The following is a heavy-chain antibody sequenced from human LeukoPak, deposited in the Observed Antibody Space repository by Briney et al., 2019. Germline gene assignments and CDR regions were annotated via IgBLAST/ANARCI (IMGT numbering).Heavy chain of an antibody. CDR1: GYTFTSYG. Sequence: GASVTVSCKASGYTFTSYGISWVRQAPGQGLEWMGWISAYNGNTNYAQKLQGRVTMTTDTSTSTAYMELRSLRSDDTAVYYCARDPKVHRQLASYFDYWGQGTLVTVSS. J-gene: IGHJ4*02. CDR3: ARDPKVHRQLASYFDY. V-gene: IGHV1-18*01. CDR2: ISAYNGNT. D-gene: IGHD6-13*01.